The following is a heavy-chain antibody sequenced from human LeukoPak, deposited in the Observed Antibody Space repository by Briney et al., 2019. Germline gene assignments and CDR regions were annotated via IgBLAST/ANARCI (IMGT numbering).Heavy chain of an antibody. J-gene: IGHJ2*01. V-gene: IGHV3-21*01. CDR3: ARDLYYEGSGGDL. CDR1: GFTLRSYS. CDR2: IILSSLHT. D-gene: IGHD3-22*01. Sequence: XGSLRLSCAASGFTLRSYSMNWVRQDPGLRLEWVAFIILSSLHTDYADSVKGRFNISRDNAKNSLYLQMNSLRAEDTAVYYCARDLYYEGSGGDLWGRGTLVTVSS.